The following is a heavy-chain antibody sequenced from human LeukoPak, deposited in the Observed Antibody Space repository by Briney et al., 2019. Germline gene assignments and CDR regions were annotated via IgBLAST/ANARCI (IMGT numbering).Heavy chain of an antibody. Sequence: GGSLILSCAASGFTFSNYAMSWVPQAPGKGLEWVSPITCSGGNTYYADSLKGRFTISRDNSKNTVFLQMNSLTAEDTAVYYCAKWGDYDALTGYYVSDYWGQRTLVTVSS. CDR2: ITCSGGNT. D-gene: IGHD3-9*01. V-gene: IGHV3-23*01. CDR1: GFTFSNYA. CDR3: AKWGDYDALTGYYVSDY. J-gene: IGHJ4*02.